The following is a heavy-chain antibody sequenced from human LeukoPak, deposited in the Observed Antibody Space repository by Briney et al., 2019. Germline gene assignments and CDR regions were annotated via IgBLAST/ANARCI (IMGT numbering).Heavy chain of an antibody. V-gene: IGHV1-18*01. CDR2: ISAYNGNT. D-gene: IGHD3-9*01. CDR1: GYTFTSYG. CDR3: ARVILTGYYNVFRAYDY. J-gene: IGHJ4*02. Sequence: ASVKVSCKASGYTFTSYGISWVRQAPGQGLEWMGWISAYNGNTNYAQKLQGRVTMTTDTSTSTAYMELRSLRSDDTAVYYCARVILTGYYNVFRAYDYWGQGTLVTVSS.